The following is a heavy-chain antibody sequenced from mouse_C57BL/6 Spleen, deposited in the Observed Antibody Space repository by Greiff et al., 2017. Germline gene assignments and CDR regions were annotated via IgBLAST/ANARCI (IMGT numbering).Heavy chain of an antibody. Sequence: VKLPESGPELVKPGASVKLSCKASGYTFTSYDINWVKQRPGPGLEWIGWIYPRDGSTKYNEKFQGKATLTVDTSSSTAYMELHSLTSEDSAVYFCARNYGLDYWGQGTTLTVSS. CDR1: GYTFTSYD. D-gene: IGHD1-2*01. CDR3: ARNYGLDY. V-gene: IGHV1-85*01. J-gene: IGHJ2*01. CDR2: IYPRDGST.